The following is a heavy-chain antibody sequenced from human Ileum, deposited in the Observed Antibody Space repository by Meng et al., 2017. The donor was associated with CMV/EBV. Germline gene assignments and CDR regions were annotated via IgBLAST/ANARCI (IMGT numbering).Heavy chain of an antibody. Sequence: ASGDTFRGYASSWVRQAPEQGLEWMGGIVPIFGTANYAQKFQGRVTITTDESTSAAYMELSSLRSEDTAVYYCARVGRITTGWYFDLWGRGTLVTVSS. CDR2: IVPIFGTA. V-gene: IGHV1-69*05. J-gene: IGHJ2*01. D-gene: IGHD3-22*01. CDR3: ARVGRITTGWYFDL. CDR1: GDTFRGYA.